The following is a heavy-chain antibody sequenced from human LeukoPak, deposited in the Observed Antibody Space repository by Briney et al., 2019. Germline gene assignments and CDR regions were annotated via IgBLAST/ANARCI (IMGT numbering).Heavy chain of an antibody. CDR2: INHSGTT. J-gene: IGHJ6*03. Sequence: SETLSLTCSFSGDSFTTYYWSWVRQPPGKGLEWIREINHSGTTNYSPSLKSRVTMSVDTSNNQISLRLSSVTAADTAVYYCARGRSIFDYYMDVWGTGTTVTVS. D-gene: IGHD3-3*02. CDR3: ARGRSIFDYYMDV. V-gene: IGHV4-34*01. CDR1: GDSFTTYY.